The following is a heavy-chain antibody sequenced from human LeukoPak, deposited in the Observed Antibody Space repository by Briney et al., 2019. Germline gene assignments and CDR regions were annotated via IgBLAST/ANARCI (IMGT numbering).Heavy chain of an antibody. J-gene: IGHJ3*02. CDR3: ARDTITMVRGVPLDNAFDI. CDR1: GGTFSSYA. V-gene: IGHV1-69*04. Sequence: SVKVSCKASGGTFSSYAISWVRQAPGQGLEWMGRIIPILGIANYAQKFQGRVTITADKSTSTAYMELSSLRSEDTAVYYCARDTITMVRGVPLDNAFDIWGQGTMVTVSS. D-gene: IGHD3-10*01. CDR2: IIPILGIA.